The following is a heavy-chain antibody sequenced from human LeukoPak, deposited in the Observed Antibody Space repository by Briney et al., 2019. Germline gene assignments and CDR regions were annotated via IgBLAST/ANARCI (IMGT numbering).Heavy chain of an antibody. Sequence: PGRSLRLSCAASGFIFSKNGIHWLRQAPGKGLEWVAFIQTDGNPKYYADSVRGRFTISRDNSKKTCYLQMDSLRVEDTAVYYCARETSSEIIGGMDVRGQGTMVTVTS. V-gene: IGHV3-33*01. CDR1: GFIFSKNG. CDR2: IQTDGNPK. D-gene: IGHD3-22*01. CDR3: ARETSSEIIGGMDV. J-gene: IGHJ6*02.